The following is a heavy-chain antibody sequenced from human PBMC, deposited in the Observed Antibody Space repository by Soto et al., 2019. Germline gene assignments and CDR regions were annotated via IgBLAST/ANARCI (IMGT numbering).Heavy chain of an antibody. V-gene: IGHV3-21*04. CDR3: ARSRYAGTYSGRFLDY. J-gene: IGHJ4*02. CDR1: GFSFKTYN. CDR2: INGRGNYI. D-gene: IGHD1-26*01. Sequence: PGGSLRLSCAASGFSFKTYNMNWVRQAPEKGLEWVSSINGRGNYIYYADSVKGRFTISRDSSKNTFYLQMNSLRAEDTAMYFCARSRYAGTYSGRFLDYWGQGSLVTVSS.